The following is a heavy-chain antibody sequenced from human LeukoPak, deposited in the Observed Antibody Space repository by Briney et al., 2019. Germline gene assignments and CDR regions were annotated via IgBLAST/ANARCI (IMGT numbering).Heavy chain of an antibody. D-gene: IGHD2-15*01. Sequence: SETLSLTCTVSGGSISSYYWSWIRQPPGKGLEWIGYIYYSGSTNYNPSLKSRVTISVDTSKNQFSLKLSSVTAADTAVYYCARGGVEVVAATEAWFDPWGQGTLVTVSS. V-gene: IGHV4-59*01. CDR2: IYYSGST. CDR3: ARGGVEVVAATEAWFDP. CDR1: GGSISSYY. J-gene: IGHJ5*02.